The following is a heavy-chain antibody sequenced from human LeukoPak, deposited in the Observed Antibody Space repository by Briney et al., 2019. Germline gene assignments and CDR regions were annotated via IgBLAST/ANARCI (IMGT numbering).Heavy chain of an antibody. D-gene: IGHD4-23*01. CDR1: GGSISSHY. V-gene: IGHV4-59*11. J-gene: IGHJ4*02. Sequence: SETLSLTCTVSGGSISSHYWSWIRQPPGKGLEWIGYIYYSGSTNYNPSLKSRVTISVDTSKNQFSLKLSSVTAADTAMYYCARLYGGNSFLFDYWGQGTLVTVSS. CDR2: IYYSGST. CDR3: ARLYGGNSFLFDY.